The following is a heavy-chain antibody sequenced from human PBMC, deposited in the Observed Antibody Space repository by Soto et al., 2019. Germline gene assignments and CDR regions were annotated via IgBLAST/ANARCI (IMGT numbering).Heavy chain of an antibody. V-gene: IGHV4-59*01. CDR2: IYYSGST. D-gene: IGHD2-2*01. CDR1: GGSISSYY. J-gene: IGHJ5*02. CDR3: ARVVVVPAYSWFDP. Sequence: PSETLSLTCTVSGGSISSYYWSWIRQPPGKGLEWIGYIYYSGSTNYNPSLKSRVTISVDTSKNQFSLKLSSVTAADTAVYYCARVVVVPAYSWFDPSGQRTLVTVSS.